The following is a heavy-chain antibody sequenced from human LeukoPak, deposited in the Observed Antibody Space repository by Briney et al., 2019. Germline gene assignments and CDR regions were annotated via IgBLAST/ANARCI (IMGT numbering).Heavy chain of an antibody. CDR2: IIPIFDTA. J-gene: IGHJ4*02. D-gene: IGHD1-20*01. V-gene: IGHV1-69*05. CDR3: ARVRYNWNPDGYYFDY. Sequence: ASVKVSCKASGGTFSSYAISWVRQAPGQGLEWMGGIIPIFDTANYAQKFQGRVTITTDESTSTAYMELSSLRSENTAVYYCARVRYNWNPDGYYFDYWGQGTLVTVSS. CDR1: GGTFSSYA.